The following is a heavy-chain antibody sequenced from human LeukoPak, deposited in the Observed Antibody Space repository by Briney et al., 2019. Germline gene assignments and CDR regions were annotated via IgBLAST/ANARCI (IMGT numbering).Heavy chain of an antibody. J-gene: IGHJ4*02. CDR2: INHSGST. CDR3: ARRRLLWFGELLVDY. D-gene: IGHD3-10*01. Sequence: SETLSLTCTVSGGSISSYYWSWIRQPPGKGLEWIGEINHSGSTNYNPSLKSRVTISVDTSKNQFSLKLSSVTAADTAVCYCARRRLLWFGELLVDYWGQGTLVTVSS. V-gene: IGHV4-34*01. CDR1: GGSISSYY.